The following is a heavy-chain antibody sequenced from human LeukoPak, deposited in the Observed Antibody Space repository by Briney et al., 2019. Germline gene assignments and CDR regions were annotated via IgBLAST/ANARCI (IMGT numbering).Heavy chain of an antibody. CDR1: GFTVSSNY. V-gene: IGHV3-21*01. Sequence: GGSLRLSCAASGFTVSSNYMNWVRQAPGKGLEWVSSISSSSSYIYYADSVKGRLTISRDNAKNSLYLQMNSLRAEDTAVYYCASPNWDPWGQGTLVTVSS. J-gene: IGHJ5*02. CDR2: ISSSSSYI. CDR3: ASPNWDP.